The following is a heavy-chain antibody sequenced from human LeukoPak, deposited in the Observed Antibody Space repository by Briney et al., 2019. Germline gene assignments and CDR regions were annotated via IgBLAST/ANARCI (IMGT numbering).Heavy chain of an antibody. D-gene: IGHD2-15*01. CDR3: ARDGDYRGGNCYLGY. CDR2: IYYSGST. V-gene: IGHV4-59*01. J-gene: IGHJ4*02. CDR1: GYSISSYC. Sequence: PSETLSLTCTGSGYSISSYCWSWIRQPPGKGLEWMGYIYYSGSTNYNPSLKSRVTISVDTSKNQCSLRLSSVSAADTVVYYCARDGDYRGGNCYLGYWGQGTLVTVSS.